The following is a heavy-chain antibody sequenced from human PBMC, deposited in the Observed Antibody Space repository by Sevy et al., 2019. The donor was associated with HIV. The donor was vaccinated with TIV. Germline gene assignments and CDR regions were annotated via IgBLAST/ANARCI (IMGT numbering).Heavy chain of an antibody. V-gene: IGHV3-23*01. CDR1: GFRFSRYV. Sequence: GGSLRLSCAASGFRFSRYVMKWVRQAPGKGLEWVSYFSDSGGSTYYADSVKGRFTISRDNSKNTLYLQMNSLRAEDTAVYYCASLPTPYGGYPYYFDYWGQGTLVTVSS. D-gene: IGHD5-12*01. CDR2: FSDSGGST. J-gene: IGHJ4*02. CDR3: ASLPTPYGGYPYYFDY.